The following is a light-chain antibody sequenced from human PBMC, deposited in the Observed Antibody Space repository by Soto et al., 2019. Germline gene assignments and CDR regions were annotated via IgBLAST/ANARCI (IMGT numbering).Light chain of an antibody. CDR2: KAS. Sequence: DIQMTQSPSTLSASVGDRVTITCRASQSIITWLAWYQLKPGRAPKLLIYKASSLESGVPSRFSGSGSGTEFTLTISSLQPDDFATYFCQHYHSYPYTFGQGTKLEIK. J-gene: IGKJ2*01. V-gene: IGKV1-5*03. CDR3: QHYHSYPYT. CDR1: QSIITW.